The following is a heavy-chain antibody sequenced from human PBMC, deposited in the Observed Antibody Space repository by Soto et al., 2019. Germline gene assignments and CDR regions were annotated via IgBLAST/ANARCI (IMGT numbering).Heavy chain of an antibody. CDR2: IKRRADGGTT. D-gene: IGHD2-15*01. Sequence: EVQLVESGGGLVKPGGSLSLSCAASGFTFSNVWMSWVRQAPGKGLEWVGRIKRRADGGTTDYATPVRGRFTVSRDDSKNTMYLQMNSLKTEDTAVYYCTAGYCSGGSCYSVVYWGQGTLVTFSS. CDR1: GFTFSNVW. V-gene: IGHV3-15*01. J-gene: IGHJ4*02. CDR3: TAGYCSGGSCYSVVY.